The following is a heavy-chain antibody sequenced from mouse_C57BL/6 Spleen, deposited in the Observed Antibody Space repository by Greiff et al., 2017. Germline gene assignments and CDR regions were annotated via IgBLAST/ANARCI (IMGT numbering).Heavy chain of an antibody. J-gene: IGHJ2*01. Sequence: ESGPGLVKPSQSLSLTCSVTGYSITSGYYWNWIRQFPGNKLEWMGYISYDGSNNYNPSLKNRISITRDTSKNQFFLKLNSVTTEDTATYYCARDLLGYFDYWGQGTTLTVSS. V-gene: IGHV3-6*01. CDR2: ISYDGSN. CDR1: GYSITSGYY. D-gene: IGHD2-10*01. CDR3: ARDLLGYFDY.